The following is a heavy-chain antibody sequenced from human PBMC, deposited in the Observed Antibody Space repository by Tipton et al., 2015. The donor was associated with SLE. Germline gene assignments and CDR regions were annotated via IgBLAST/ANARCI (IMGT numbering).Heavy chain of an antibody. J-gene: IGHJ3*02. D-gene: IGHD6-13*01. CDR3: ASGGSSSHDAFDI. CDR2: ISSSSSYI. V-gene: IGHV3-21*01. Sequence: SLRLSCAASGFTFSSYSMNWIRQAPGKGLGWVSSISSSSSYIYYADSVKGRFTISRDNAKNSLYLQMNSLRAEDTAVYYCASGGSSSHDAFDIWGQGTMVTVSS. CDR1: GFTFSSYS.